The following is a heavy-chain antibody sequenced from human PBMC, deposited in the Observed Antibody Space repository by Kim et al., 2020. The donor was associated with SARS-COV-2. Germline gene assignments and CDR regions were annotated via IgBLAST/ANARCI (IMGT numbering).Heavy chain of an antibody. V-gene: IGHV4-30-4*01. Sequence: SETLSLTCTVSGGSISSGDYYWSWIRQPPGKGLEWIGYIYYSGSTYYNPSLKSRFTISVDTSKNQFSLKLSSVTAADTAVYYCARSQGFGQYFQHWGQGTLVTVSS. J-gene: IGHJ1*01. D-gene: IGHD3-10*01. CDR3: ARSQGFGQYFQH. CDR2: IYYSGST. CDR1: GGSISSGDYY.